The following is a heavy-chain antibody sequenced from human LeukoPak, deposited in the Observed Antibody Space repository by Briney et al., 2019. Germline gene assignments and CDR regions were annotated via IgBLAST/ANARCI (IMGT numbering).Heavy chain of an antibody. D-gene: IGHD3-22*01. J-gene: IGHJ4*02. Sequence: GGSLRLSCTASGFSVSGNFMTWVRQAPGKGLEWISFIYAGGTTSYADSVKGRFTLSRNNSKNTIYLQLNSLGVEDTAVYYCARGRSRSSSGWYFDYWGQGTLVTVSS. CDR1: GFSVSGNF. CDR2: IYAGGTT. CDR3: ARGRSRSSSGWYFDY. V-gene: IGHV3-53*01.